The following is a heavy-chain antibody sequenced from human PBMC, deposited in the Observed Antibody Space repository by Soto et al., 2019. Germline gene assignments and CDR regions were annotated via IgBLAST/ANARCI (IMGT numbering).Heavy chain of an antibody. V-gene: IGHV4-61*01. Sequence: QVQLQESGPGLVKPSETLSLTCTVSGGSVSSGSYYWSWIRQPTGKGLEWIGYIYYSGSTNYNPSRKSRGTISVDTAKNEFSLKLSSVTAADRAVYYCARDMVVAAAGPSFDYWGQGTLVTVSS. CDR1: GGSVSSGSYY. CDR2: IYYSGST. J-gene: IGHJ4*02. D-gene: IGHD6-13*01. CDR3: ARDMVVAAAGPSFDY.